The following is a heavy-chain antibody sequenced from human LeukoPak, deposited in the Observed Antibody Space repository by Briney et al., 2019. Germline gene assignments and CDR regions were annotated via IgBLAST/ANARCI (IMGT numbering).Heavy chain of an antibody. CDR1: GGSISSYY. J-gene: IGHJ6*02. CDR2: IYTSGST. Sequence: SETLSLTCTVSGGSISSYYWSWIRQPAGKGLEWIGRIYTSGSTNYNPSLKSRATMSVDTSKNQFSLKLSSVTAADTAVYYCARELRVTMVRGVISYYYYGMDVWGQGTTVTVSS. V-gene: IGHV4-4*07. D-gene: IGHD3-10*01. CDR3: ARELRVTMVRGVISYYYYGMDV.